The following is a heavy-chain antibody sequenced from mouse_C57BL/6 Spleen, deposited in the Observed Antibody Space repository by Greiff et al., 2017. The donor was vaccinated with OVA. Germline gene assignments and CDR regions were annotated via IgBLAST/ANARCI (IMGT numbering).Heavy chain of an antibody. CDR2: IWSGGST. D-gene: IGHD4-1*01. CDR1: GFSFTSYG. J-gene: IGHJ2*01. V-gene: IGHV2-2*01. Sequence: QVQLQQSGPGLVQPSPNLSITCTVSGFSFTSYGVHWVRQSPGKGLEWLGVIWSGGSTDYNAAFISRLSPSKDNSKSQVFFKMNSLQADDTAIYYCASANWVSSFEYWGQGTTLTVSS. CDR3: ASANWVSSFEY.